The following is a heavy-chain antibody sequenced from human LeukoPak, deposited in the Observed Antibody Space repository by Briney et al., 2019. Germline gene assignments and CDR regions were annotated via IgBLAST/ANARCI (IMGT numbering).Heavy chain of an antibody. J-gene: IGHJ3*02. CDR1: GFTFSSYA. Sequence: GGSLRLSCAASGFTFSSYAMHWVRQAPGKGLEWVAVISYDGSNKYYADSVKGRFTISRDNSKNTLYLQMNSLRAEDTAVYYCARVPYKELWLSGAFDIWGQGTMVTVSS. CDR3: ARVPYKELWLSGAFDI. V-gene: IGHV3-30-3*01. CDR2: ISYDGSNK. D-gene: IGHD5-18*01.